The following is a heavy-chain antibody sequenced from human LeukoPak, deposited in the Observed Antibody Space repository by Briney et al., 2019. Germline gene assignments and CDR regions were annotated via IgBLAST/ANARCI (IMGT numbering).Heavy chain of an antibody. Sequence: GGSLRLSCAASGFTFSSYSMNWVRQAPGKGLEWVSSISSGSTYMYYADSVKGRFTVSRDNAQNSMYLQMNSLRAEDTAVYYCGRVGGRSKAAKGDAFDIWGQGTMVVVSS. J-gene: IGHJ3*02. CDR1: GFTFSSYS. CDR3: GRVGGRSKAAKGDAFDI. CDR2: ISSGSTYM. V-gene: IGHV3-21*01. D-gene: IGHD6-6*01.